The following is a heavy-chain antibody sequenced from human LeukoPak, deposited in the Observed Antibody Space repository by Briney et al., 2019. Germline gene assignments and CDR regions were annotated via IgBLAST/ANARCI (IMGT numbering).Heavy chain of an antibody. Sequence: SVNVSCKASGGTFSSYASSWVRQAPGQGLEWMGGIIPIFGTANYAQKFQGRVTITADESTSTAYMELSSLRSEDTAVYYCARAPCSGGSCRFDYWGQGTLVTVSS. CDR2: IIPIFGTA. CDR1: GGTFSSYA. J-gene: IGHJ4*02. D-gene: IGHD2-15*01. V-gene: IGHV1-69*13. CDR3: ARAPCSGGSCRFDY.